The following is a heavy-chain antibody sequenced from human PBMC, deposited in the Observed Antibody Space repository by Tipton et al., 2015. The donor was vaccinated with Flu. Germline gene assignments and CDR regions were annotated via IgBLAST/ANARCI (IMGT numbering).Heavy chain of an antibody. CDR1: GGSISTYY. Sequence: TLSFTCSVSGGSISTYYWSWIRQPAGKGLEWVGHFYNNGSTRYNPSLKNRCTMSADTSRSQFSLKVTSVTAADTAVYFCAREGDDYSRGWYASWGQGILVTVSS. CDR3: AREGDDYSRGWYAS. D-gene: IGHD6-19*01. J-gene: IGHJ5*02. V-gene: IGHV4-4*07. CDR2: FYNNGST.